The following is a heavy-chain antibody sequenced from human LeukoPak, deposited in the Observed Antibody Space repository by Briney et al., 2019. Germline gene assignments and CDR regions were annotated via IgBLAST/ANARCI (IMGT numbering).Heavy chain of an antibody. Sequence: KPSETLSLTCTVSGGSISSSNYYWGWIRQPPGKGLEWIARIYYSGSTYYNPSLKSRVTISVDTSKNQFSLKLSSVTAAGTAVYYCARRSSSGWTFDYWGQGTLVTVSS. V-gene: IGHV4-39*01. CDR1: GGSISSSNYY. CDR2: IYYSGST. D-gene: IGHD6-19*01. CDR3: ARRSSSGWTFDY. J-gene: IGHJ4*02.